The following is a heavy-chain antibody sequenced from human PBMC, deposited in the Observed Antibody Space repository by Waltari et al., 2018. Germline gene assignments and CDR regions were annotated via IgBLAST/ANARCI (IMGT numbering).Heavy chain of an antibody. D-gene: IGHD5-18*01. CDR2: INGAGNCI. V-gene: IGHV3-74*01. Sequence: EVQLLEAGGDLVKPRGSLRLSCAASGFTFSDYWIHWVRQVRGRGLVWVSLINGAGNCITYSHSVQGRLTISTDNTKNTVYLQMESLRVDDTAVYDCARKRGRGRTYGPFFYDYWGRGTLVTVAS. CDR3: ARKRGRGRTYGPFFYDY. J-gene: IGHJ4*02. CDR1: GFTFSDYW.